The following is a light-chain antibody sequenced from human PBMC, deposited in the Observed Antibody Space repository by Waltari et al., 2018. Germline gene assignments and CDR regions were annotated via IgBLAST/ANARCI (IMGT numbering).Light chain of an antibody. CDR1: QSISSN. V-gene: IGKV3-15*01. Sequence: EIVMTQSPATLSVSPGDGATLSCRASQSISSNLAWYQQKPGQAPRLLIYGASTRATVIPARFSGGGSGAEYTLTIRSLQSDDVAVYYCQQYHDWPPWTFGQGTRVEIK. CDR2: GAS. CDR3: QQYHDWPPWT. J-gene: IGKJ1*01.